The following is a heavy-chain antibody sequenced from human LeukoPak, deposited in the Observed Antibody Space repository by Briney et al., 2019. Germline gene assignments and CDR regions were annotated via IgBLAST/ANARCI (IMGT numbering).Heavy chain of an antibody. CDR3: ARGPLLDY. J-gene: IGHJ4*02. CDR2: INHSGST. V-gene: IGHV4-34*01. CDR1: GGSFSGYY. Sequence: PSETLSLTCAVYGGSFSGYYWSWIGQPPGKGLEWIGEINHSGSTNYNPSLKSRVTISVDTSKNQFSLKLSSVTAADTAVYYCARGPLLDYWGQGTLVTVSS.